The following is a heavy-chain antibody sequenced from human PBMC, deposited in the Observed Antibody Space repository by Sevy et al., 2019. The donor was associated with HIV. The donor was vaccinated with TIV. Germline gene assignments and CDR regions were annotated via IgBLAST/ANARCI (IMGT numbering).Heavy chain of an antibody. D-gene: IGHD2-8*01. CDR3: ARAYCTNGVCYPHYYYYYGMDV. CDR1: GFTFSSYA. CDR2: ISYDGSNK. Sequence: GGSLRLSCAASGFTFSSYAMHWVRQAPGKGLEWVAVISYDGSNKYYADSGKGRFTISRDNSKNTLYLQMNSLRAEDTAVYYCARAYCTNGVCYPHYYYYYGMDVWGQGTTVTVSS. J-gene: IGHJ6*02. V-gene: IGHV3-30-3*01.